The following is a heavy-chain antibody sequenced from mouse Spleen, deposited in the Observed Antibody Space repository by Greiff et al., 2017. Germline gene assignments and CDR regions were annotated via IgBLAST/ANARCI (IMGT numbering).Heavy chain of an antibody. Sequence: ESGPGLVKPSQSLSLTCSVTGYSITSGYYWNWIRQFPGNKLEWMGYISYDGSNNYNPSLKNRISITRDTSKNQFFLKLNSVTTEDTATYYCARDNDGYGDYWGQGTTLTVSS. CDR3: ARDNDGYGDY. CDR1: GYSITSGYY. CDR2: ISYDGSN. J-gene: IGHJ2*01. D-gene: IGHD2-3*01. V-gene: IGHV3-6*01.